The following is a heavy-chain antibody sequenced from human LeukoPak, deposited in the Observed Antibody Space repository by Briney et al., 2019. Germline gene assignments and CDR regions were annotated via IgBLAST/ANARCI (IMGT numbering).Heavy chain of an antibody. CDR2: IWYDGSNK. V-gene: IGHV3-33*01. Sequence: GGSLRLSCAASGFIFSSYGMHWVRQAPGKGLEWVAVIWYDGSNKYYADSVKGRFTISRDNSKNTLYLQMNSLRAEDTAVYYCARADSPLDTAMVDYWGQGTLVTVSS. CDR1: GFIFSSYG. J-gene: IGHJ4*02. CDR3: ARADSPLDTAMVDY. D-gene: IGHD5-18*01.